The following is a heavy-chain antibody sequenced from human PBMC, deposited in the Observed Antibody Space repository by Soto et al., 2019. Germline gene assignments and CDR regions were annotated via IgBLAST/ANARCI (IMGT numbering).Heavy chain of an antibody. V-gene: IGHV4-39*01. Sequence: QQQLQEAGPGLVKPSETLSLACTVSGGPISSSSYYWGWIRQPPGKGLEWIGSIYYSGSTYYSPSLKSRVTISIDTSMNQFSLKLTSVTAADTAIYYCARQGGIVLMPPAFYFDYWGQGTLVTVSS. J-gene: IGHJ4*02. D-gene: IGHD2-2*01. CDR1: GGPISSSSYY. CDR3: ARQGGIVLMPPAFYFDY. CDR2: IYYSGST.